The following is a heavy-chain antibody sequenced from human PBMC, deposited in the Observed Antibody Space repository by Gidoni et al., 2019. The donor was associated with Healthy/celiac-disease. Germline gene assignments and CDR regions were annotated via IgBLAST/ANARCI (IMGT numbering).Heavy chain of an antibody. V-gene: IGHV1-18*01. CDR1: GYTFTSYG. J-gene: IGHJ4*02. CDR2: ISAYNGNT. Sequence: QVQLVRSGAEVKKPGASVKVSCKASGYTFTSYGISWVRQAPGQGLEWMGWISAYNGNTNYAQKLQGRVTMTTDTSTSTAYMELRSLRSDDTAVYYCARDPNNLHSSGILYNWGQGTLVTVSS. CDR3: ARDPNNLHSSGILYN. D-gene: IGHD6-19*01.